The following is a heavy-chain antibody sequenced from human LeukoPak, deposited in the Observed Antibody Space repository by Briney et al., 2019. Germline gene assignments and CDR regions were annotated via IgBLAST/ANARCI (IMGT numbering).Heavy chain of an antibody. CDR1: GFAFSSYS. D-gene: IGHD2-15*01. V-gene: IGHV3-48*04. Sequence: GGSLRLSCAASGFAFSSYSMNWVRQVPGKGLEWVSYISSSSSTIYYADSVKGRFTIPRDNAKNSLYLQMNSLRAEDTAVYYCARDGYCSGSSCYSTTDYWGQGTLVTVSS. CDR3: ARDGYCSGSSCYSTTDY. J-gene: IGHJ4*02. CDR2: ISSSSSTI.